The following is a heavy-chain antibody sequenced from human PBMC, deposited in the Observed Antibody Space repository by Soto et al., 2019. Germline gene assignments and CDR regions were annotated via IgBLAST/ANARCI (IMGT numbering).Heavy chain of an antibody. CDR2: ISSSSSYI. CDR1: GFTFSSYS. V-gene: IGHV3-21*01. CDR3: ARYSGANNYYYYDMDV. D-gene: IGHD1-26*01. J-gene: IGHJ6*02. Sequence: GGSLRLSCAASGFTFSSYSMNWVRQAPGKGLEWVSSISSSSSYIYYADSVKGRFTISRDNAKNSLYLQMNSLRAEDTAVYYCARYSGANNYYYYDMDVWGQGTTVTVSS.